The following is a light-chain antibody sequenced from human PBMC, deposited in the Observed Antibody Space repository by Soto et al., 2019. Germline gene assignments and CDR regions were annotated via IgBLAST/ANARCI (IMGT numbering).Light chain of an antibody. Sequence: EIVLTQSPGTLSLSPGERATLSCRASQSIRSHNLAWYQQKPGQAPRLLISGAHNRAPGIPDRFSGSESGTDFTLRISRLEPEDLAVYSRQQYGSLVTFGQGTKVDVK. CDR2: GAH. CDR3: QQYGSLVT. J-gene: IGKJ1*01. V-gene: IGKV3-20*01. CDR1: QSIRSHN.